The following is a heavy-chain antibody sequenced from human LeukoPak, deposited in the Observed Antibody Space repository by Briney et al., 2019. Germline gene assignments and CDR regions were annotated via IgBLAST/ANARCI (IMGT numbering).Heavy chain of an antibody. CDR3: ARVNINNWHSCDY. CDR1: GGSISSNNW. Sequence: SETLSLTCAVSGGSISSNNWWGWVRQPPGKGLELIGEIYHSGSPNYNPSLKSRVTISVDKSRNHFSLNLSSVTAADTAVYYCARVNINNWHSCDYWGQGTLVTVSS. CDR2: IYHSGSP. J-gene: IGHJ4*02. D-gene: IGHD1-1*01. V-gene: IGHV4-4*02.